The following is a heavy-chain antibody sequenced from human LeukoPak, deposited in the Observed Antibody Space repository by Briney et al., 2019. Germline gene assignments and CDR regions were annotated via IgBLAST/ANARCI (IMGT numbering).Heavy chain of an antibody. CDR2: IKQDGSEK. D-gene: IGHD4-17*01. V-gene: IGHV3-7*04. Sequence: TGGSPRLSCAASGFTFSDYYMSWVRQAPGKGLEWVANIKQDGSEKYYVDSVKGRFTISRDNAKNSLYLQMNSLRAEDTAVYYCARGGWEVTTALYYFDYWGQGTLVTVSS. CDR1: GFTFSDYY. J-gene: IGHJ4*02. CDR3: ARGGWEVTTALYYFDY.